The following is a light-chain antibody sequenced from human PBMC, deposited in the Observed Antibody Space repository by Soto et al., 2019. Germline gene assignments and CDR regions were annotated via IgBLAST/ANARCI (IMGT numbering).Light chain of an antibody. CDR3: QQYGGAMT. CDR2: GAS. J-gene: IGKJ5*01. V-gene: IGKV3-20*01. CDR1: QIVSSK. Sequence: EIVLTQSPATLSLSPGARATLSCSASQIVSSKLAWYQQKPGQAPKRLIYGASTRAAGFPDRFIGSGSGTDFTLTISRLEREDFAVYYCQQYGGAMTFGQGTRLEIK.